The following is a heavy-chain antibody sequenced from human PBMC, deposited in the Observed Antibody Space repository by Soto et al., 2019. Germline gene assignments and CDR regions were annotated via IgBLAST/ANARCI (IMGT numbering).Heavy chain of an antibody. Sequence: GGSLRLSCVDSGFSFSSYWMHWVRQVPGKGLVWVSRINADGSGTAYADSVRGRFTISRDNAKSTLYLQMNSLRAEDTAVYYCVREGPYDQSGFYLYYYYGLDVWGQGTTVTVSS. CDR2: INADGSGT. J-gene: IGHJ6*02. CDR1: GFSFSSYW. D-gene: IGHD3-22*01. V-gene: IGHV3-74*01. CDR3: VREGPYDQSGFYLYYYYGLDV.